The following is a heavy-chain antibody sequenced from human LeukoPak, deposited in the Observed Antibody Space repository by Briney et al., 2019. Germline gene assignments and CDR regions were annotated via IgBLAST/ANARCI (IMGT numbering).Heavy chain of an antibody. CDR2: ISYDGSNK. J-gene: IGHJ4*02. CDR1: GFTFSSYA. CDR3: ARVDSSGYYLPSYFDY. D-gene: IGHD3-22*01. Sequence: GGSLRLSCAASGFTFSSYAMHWVRQAPGKGLEWVAVISYDGSNKYYADSVKGRFTISRDNSKNTLYLQMNSLRAEDTAVYYCARVDSSGYYLPSYFDYWGQGTLVTVSS. V-gene: IGHV3-30-3*01.